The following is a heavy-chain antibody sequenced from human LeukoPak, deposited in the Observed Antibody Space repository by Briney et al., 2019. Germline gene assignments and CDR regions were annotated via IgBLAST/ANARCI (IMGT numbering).Heavy chain of an antibody. J-gene: IGHJ1*01. CDR3: AKDHTYYDILTGYYRPQYFQH. V-gene: IGHV3-23*01. Sequence: GGSLRLSCAASGFTFSSYAMSWVRQAPGKGLEWVSAISGSGGSTYYADSVKGRFTISRDNSKNTLYLQMNSLRAEDTAVYYCAKDHTYYDILTGYYRPQYFQHWGQGTLVTVSS. D-gene: IGHD3-9*01. CDR2: ISGSGGST. CDR1: GFTFSSYA.